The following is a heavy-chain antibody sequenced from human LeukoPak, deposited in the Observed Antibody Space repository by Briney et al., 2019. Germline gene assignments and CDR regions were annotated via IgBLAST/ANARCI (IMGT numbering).Heavy chain of an antibody. CDR2: IIPIFGTA. J-gene: IGHJ4*02. CDR3: ARTGSSGFG. D-gene: IGHD3-22*01. Sequence: ASVKVSCKASGGTFSSYAISWVRQAPRQGLEWMGRIIPIFGTANYAQKFQGRVTITTDESTSTAYMELSSVTAADTAVYYCARTGSSGFGWGQGTLVTVSS. V-gene: IGHV1-69*05. CDR1: GGTFSSYA.